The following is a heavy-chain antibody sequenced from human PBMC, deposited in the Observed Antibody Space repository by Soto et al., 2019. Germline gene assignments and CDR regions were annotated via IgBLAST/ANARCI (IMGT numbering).Heavy chain of an antibody. Sequence: QVQLVQSGAEVKKPGSSVKVSCKASGGIFSTYAISWLRQAPGQGLEWMGGIIAIFGTPNYAQRFQGRVTITADETTSTAYMELSRMRSEDTAVYDCARDRDDYGSGNYYNRIDFWGQGTLVTVSS. CDR1: GGIFSTYA. J-gene: IGHJ4*02. CDR3: ARDRDDYGSGNYYNRIDF. V-gene: IGHV1-69*01. CDR2: IIAIFGTP. D-gene: IGHD3-10*01.